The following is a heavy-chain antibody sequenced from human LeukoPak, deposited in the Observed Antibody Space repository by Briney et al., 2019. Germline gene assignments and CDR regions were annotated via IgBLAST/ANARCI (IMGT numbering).Heavy chain of an antibody. Sequence: APVKVSCKASGYTFTNYYIHWLRQAPGQGLEWMGFINPSGGSTSYAQRFQGRVTMTRDTSTSTVYLELSSLRSEDTAVYYCARDQTHSSSSFAFDIWGQGTMVTVSS. V-gene: IGHV1-46*01. CDR3: ARDQTHSSSSFAFDI. CDR2: INPSGGST. CDR1: GYTFTNYY. D-gene: IGHD6-6*01. J-gene: IGHJ3*02.